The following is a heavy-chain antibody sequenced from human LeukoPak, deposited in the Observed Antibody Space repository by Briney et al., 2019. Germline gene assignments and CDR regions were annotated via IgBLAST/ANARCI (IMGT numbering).Heavy chain of an antibody. J-gene: IGHJ4*02. D-gene: IGHD6-13*01. CDR3: AEDRYSSSPYYFDY. CDR2: ISGSGGST. Sequence: GGSLRLSCAASRFTFSSYAMSWIRQAPGKGLEWVSGISGSGGSTYYADSVKGRFTISRDNSKNTVYLQMNSLRAEETAVYYCAEDRYSSSPYYFDYWGQGTLVTVSS. CDR1: RFTFSSYA. V-gene: IGHV3-23*01.